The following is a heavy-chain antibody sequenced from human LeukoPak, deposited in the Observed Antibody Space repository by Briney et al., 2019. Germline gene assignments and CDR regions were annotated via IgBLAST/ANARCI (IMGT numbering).Heavy chain of an antibody. V-gene: IGHV4-4*07. D-gene: IGHD2-8*02. CDR2: XXTSGXT. CDR3: ARAGSQSGRQYNWFDP. CDR1: GGSISSYY. Sequence: SETLSLTCTVSGGSISSYYXXXIXQPAGXXXXXXXXXXTSGXTNYNPSLKXXVTXSGDTSKNQFSLKLSSVTAADTAVYYCARAGSQSGRQYNWFDPWGQGTLVTVSS. J-gene: IGHJ5*02.